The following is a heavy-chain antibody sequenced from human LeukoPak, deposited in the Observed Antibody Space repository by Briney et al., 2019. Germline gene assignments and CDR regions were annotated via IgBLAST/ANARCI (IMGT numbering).Heavy chain of an antibody. V-gene: IGHV1-8*02. D-gene: IGHD3-10*01. CDR2: MNPNTGNI. J-gene: IGHJ4*02. CDR1: GYTFTGYY. Sequence: ASVKVSCKASGYTFTGYYMHWVRQATGQGLEWMGWMNPNTGNIGYAQKFRGRVTMTRNTSIRTAYMELSSLSSEDTAVYYCARKFLGSRGYYFDYWGQGTLVTVSS. CDR3: ARKFLGSRGYYFDY.